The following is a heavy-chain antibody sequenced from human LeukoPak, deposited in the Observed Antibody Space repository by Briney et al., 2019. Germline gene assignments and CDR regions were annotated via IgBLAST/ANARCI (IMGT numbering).Heavy chain of an antibody. Sequence: ETLSLTCTVSGGSISGYYWSWIRQPAGKGLELIGRIYSSGSTNFNPSLKSRVTMSVDTSKNQLSLKLSSVTAADTAVYYCARNPVEYTVTSFDYWGQGTLVTVSS. J-gene: IGHJ4*02. CDR2: IYSSGST. CDR1: GGSISGYY. CDR3: ARNPVEYTVTSFDY. V-gene: IGHV4-4*07. D-gene: IGHD4-17*01.